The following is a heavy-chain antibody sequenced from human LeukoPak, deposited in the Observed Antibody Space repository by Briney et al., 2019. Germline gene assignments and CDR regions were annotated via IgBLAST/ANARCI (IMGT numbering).Heavy chain of an antibody. Sequence: GGSLRLSCAASGFTFSSYAMHWVRQAPGKGLEWVSAISGSGDSTYYGDSVKGRFAISRDNSKNTLYLQMNSLRAEDTAVYYCAKTRPLDSSSWSHGDYWGQGTLVTVSS. CDR2: ISGSGDST. CDR3: AKTRPLDSSSWSHGDY. D-gene: IGHD6-13*01. CDR1: GFTFSSYA. V-gene: IGHV3-23*01. J-gene: IGHJ4*02.